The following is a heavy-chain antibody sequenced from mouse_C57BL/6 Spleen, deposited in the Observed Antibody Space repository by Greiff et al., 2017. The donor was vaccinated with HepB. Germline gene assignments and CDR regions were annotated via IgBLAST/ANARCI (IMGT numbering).Heavy chain of an antibody. J-gene: IGHJ3*01. Sequence: VQLQQSGAELVRPGASVKLSCTASGFNIKDDYMHWVKQRPEQGLEWIGWIDPENGDTEYASKFQGKATITADTSSNTAYLQLSSLTSEDTAVYYCTTGVYYDYDSWFAYWGQGTLVTVSA. CDR3: TTGVYYDYDSWFAY. V-gene: IGHV14-4*01. D-gene: IGHD2-4*01. CDR1: GFNIKDDY. CDR2: IDPENGDT.